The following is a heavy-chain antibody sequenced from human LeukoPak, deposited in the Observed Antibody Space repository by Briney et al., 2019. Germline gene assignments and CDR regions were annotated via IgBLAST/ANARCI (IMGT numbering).Heavy chain of an antibody. J-gene: IGHJ4*02. Sequence: GGSLRLSCAASGFTFSSYGMHWVRQAPGKGLEWVAVIWYDGSNKYYADSVKGRFTISRDNSKNTLYLQMNSLRAEDTAVYYCAKGGSYSYSDYWGQGTLVTVSS. CDR2: IWYDGSNK. CDR3: AKGGSYSYSDY. CDR1: GFTFSSYG. V-gene: IGHV3-33*06. D-gene: IGHD5-18*01.